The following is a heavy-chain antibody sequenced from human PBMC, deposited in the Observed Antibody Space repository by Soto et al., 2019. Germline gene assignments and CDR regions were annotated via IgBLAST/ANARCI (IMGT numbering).Heavy chain of an antibody. CDR1: GGSISSYY. D-gene: IGHD4-17*01. V-gene: IGHV4-59*01. J-gene: IGHJ4*02. CDR3: ARMTTVTKTFDY. CDR2: IYYSGST. Sequence: SETLSLTCTVSGGSISSYYWSWIRQPPGKGLEWIGYIYYSGSTNYNPSLKSRVTISVDTSKNQFSLKLSSATAADTAVYYCARMTTVTKTFDYWGQGTLVTVSS.